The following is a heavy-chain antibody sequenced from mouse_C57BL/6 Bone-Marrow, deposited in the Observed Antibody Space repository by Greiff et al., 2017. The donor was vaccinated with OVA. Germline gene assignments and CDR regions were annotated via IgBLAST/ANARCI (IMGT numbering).Heavy chain of an antibody. CDR1: GFTFSSYG. V-gene: IGHV5-6*01. Sequence: EVQRVESGGDLVKPGGSLKLSCAASGFTFSSYGMSWVRQTPDKRLEWVATISSGGSYTYYPDSVKGRFTISRDNAKNTLYLQMSSLKSEDTAMYYCASPYYYGSSPWFAYWGQGTLVTVSA. CDR2: ISSGGSYT. D-gene: IGHD1-1*01. CDR3: ASPYYYGSSPWFAY. J-gene: IGHJ3*01.